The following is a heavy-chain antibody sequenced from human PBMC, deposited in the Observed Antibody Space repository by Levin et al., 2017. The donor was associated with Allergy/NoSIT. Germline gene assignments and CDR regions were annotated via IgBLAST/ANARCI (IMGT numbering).Heavy chain of an antibody. Sequence: PGGSLRLSCAASGFTFSSYGMHWVRQAPGKGLEWVAVIWYDGSNKYYADSVKGRFTISRDNSKNTLYLQMNSLRAEDTAVYYCARGSHAGYSYGLLGYWGQGTLVTVSS. D-gene: IGHD5-18*01. J-gene: IGHJ4*02. CDR1: GFTFSSYG. V-gene: IGHV3-33*01. CDR3: ARGSHAGYSYGLLGY. CDR2: IWYDGSNK.